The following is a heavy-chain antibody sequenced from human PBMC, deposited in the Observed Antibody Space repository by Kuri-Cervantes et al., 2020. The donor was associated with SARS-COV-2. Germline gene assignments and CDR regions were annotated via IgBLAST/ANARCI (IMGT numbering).Heavy chain of an antibody. V-gene: IGHV1-69*13. CDR3: ARAIDSSGYYYLHFDY. CDR1: GGTFSSYT. D-gene: IGHD3-22*01. J-gene: IGHJ4*02. Sequence: SVKVSCKASGGTFSSYTISWVRRAPGQGLEWMGGIIPIFGTANYAQKFQGRVTITADESTSTAYMELSSLRSEDTAVYYCARAIDSSGYYYLHFDYWGQGTLVTVSS. CDR2: IIPIFGTA.